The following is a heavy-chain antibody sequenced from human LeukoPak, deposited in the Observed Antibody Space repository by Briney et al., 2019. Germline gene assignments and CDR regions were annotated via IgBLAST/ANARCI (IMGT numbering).Heavy chain of an antibody. CDR2: IYSGGST. D-gene: IGHD5-18*01. J-gene: IGHJ4*02. CDR1: EFSVGSNY. V-gene: IGHV3-66*01. Sequence: GGSLRLSCAASEFSVGSNYMTWVRQAPGKGLEWVSLIYSGGSTYYADSVKGRFTISRDNSKNTVYLQMNSLRAEDTAVYYCANDLGWIQLNLGRGQGTLVTVSS. CDR3: ANDLGWIQLNLG.